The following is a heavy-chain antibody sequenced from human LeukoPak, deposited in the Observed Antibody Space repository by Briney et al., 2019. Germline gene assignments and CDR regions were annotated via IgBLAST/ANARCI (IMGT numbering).Heavy chain of an antibody. CDR2: TFYRSKWFN. CDR1: GDSVSNNSAT. D-gene: IGHD2-15*01. CDR3: ARGGGGRGLFDF. Sequence: SQTLSLTCAISGDSVSNNSATWNWIRQSPSGGLEWLGRTFYRSKWFNDYGKSVISRITINPDTSKTHFSLQLNSVTPEDTAVYYCARGGGGRGLFDFWGQGTLVTVSS. J-gene: IGHJ4*02. V-gene: IGHV6-1*01.